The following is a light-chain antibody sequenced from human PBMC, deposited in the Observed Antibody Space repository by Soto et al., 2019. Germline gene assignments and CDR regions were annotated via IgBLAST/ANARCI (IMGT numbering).Light chain of an antibody. CDR1: QTVENT. J-gene: IGKJ5*01. Sequence: EIVLTQSPGTLSLSPGASATLFRRASQTVENTYLAWYQQKPGQAPRLLIYGASTRATGIPARFSGSGSGTEFTLTISSLQSEDFAVYYCQQYSQWPITFGQGTRLEIK. CDR3: QQYSQWPIT. V-gene: IGKV3-15*01. CDR2: GAS.